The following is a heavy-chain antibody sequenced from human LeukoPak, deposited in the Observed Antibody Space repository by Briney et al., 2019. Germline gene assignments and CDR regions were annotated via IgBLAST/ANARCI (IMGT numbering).Heavy chain of an antibody. D-gene: IGHD3-3*01. CDR1: GGSFSGYY. J-gene: IGHJ4*02. Sequence: SETLSLTCAVYGGSFSGYYWSWIRQPPGKGLEWIGEINHSGSTNCNPSLKSRVTISVDTSKNQFSLKLSSVTAADTAVHYCARGSPFFPFDYWGQGTLVTVSS. CDR3: ARGSPFFPFDY. CDR2: INHSGST. V-gene: IGHV4-34*01.